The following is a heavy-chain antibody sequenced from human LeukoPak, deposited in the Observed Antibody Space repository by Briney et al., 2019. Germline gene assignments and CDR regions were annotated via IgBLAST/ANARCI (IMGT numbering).Heavy chain of an antibody. CDR1: GFTFSNYA. CDR2: ISGSGGST. J-gene: IGHJ4*02. Sequence: GGSLRLSCAASGFTFSNYAMDWVRQAPGKGLEWVSAISGSGGSTYYADSVKGRFTISRDNSKNTLYLQMNSLRAEDTAVYYCAKDQGGTMIVVVSIDYWGQGTLVTVSS. V-gene: IGHV3-23*01. CDR3: AKDQGGTMIVVVSIDY. D-gene: IGHD3-22*01.